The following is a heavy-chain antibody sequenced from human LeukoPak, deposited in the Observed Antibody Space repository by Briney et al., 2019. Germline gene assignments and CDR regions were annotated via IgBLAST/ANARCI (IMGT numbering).Heavy chain of an antibody. CDR1: SRSISSYY. J-gene: IGHJ4*02. D-gene: IGHD3-22*01. Sequence: SQTLSLTCTVSSRSISSYYWSWIRQPAGKGLECIGRIYTSGSSNYNPSVKGRVTMSVDKTKNQFSLTLSSVTAADTAVYYCARSPTYYYDSSGYYYYFDYWGQGTLVTVSS. CDR3: ARSPTYYYDSSGYYYYFDY. V-gene: IGHV4-4*07. CDR2: IYTSGSS.